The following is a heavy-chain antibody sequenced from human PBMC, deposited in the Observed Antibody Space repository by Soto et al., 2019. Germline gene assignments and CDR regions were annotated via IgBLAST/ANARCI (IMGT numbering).Heavy chain of an antibody. CDR2: IYYSGST. V-gene: IGHV4-39*01. J-gene: IGHJ4*02. D-gene: IGHD5-12*01. Sequence: QLQLQESGPGLVKPSETLSLICSVSGGSISSSSYYWGWIRQPPGKGLEWIGSIYYSGSTYYNPSLKSRVTISVDTSKTQFSLKLSSVTAADTAVYYCARYSGYEKSYFDYWGQGTLVTVSS. CDR3: ARYSGYEKSYFDY. CDR1: GGSISSSSYY.